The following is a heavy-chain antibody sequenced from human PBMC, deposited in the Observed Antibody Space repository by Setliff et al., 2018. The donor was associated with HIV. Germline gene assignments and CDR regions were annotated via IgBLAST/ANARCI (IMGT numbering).Heavy chain of an antibody. D-gene: IGHD3-9*01. CDR1: NGSIINYL. Sequence: SETLSLTCSVSNGSIINYLWHWFRQPPGKGLEWIGYIYSTGRTDYNPSLYSRLTISVDTSKNQVSLKLTSVTTADTAVYYCARLHRDWHFFDYWGQGALVTVSS. V-gene: IGHV4-59*01. J-gene: IGHJ4*02. CDR2: IYSTGRT. CDR3: ARLHRDWHFFDY.